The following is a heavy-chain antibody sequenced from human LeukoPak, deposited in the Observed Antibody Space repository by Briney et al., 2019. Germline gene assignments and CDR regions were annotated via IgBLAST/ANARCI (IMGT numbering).Heavy chain of an antibody. Sequence: GRSLRLSCAASGFTFTNYGMHWVRQAPGKGLEWVAFIGYDGSNKYYADSVKGRFTVSRDKSKNTLYLQMNSLRTEDTAVYYCAKGLYYKDRSGYPAWGQGTLVTISS. CDR3: AKGLYYKDRSGYPA. CDR1: GFTFTNYG. J-gene: IGHJ5*02. CDR2: IGYDGSNK. D-gene: IGHD3-22*01. V-gene: IGHV3-30*18.